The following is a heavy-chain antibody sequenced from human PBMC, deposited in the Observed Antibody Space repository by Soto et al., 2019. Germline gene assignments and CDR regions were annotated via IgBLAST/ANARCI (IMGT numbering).Heavy chain of an antibody. D-gene: IGHD4-4*01. Sequence: QITLKESGPTLVKPTQTFTLACTFSGFSLSTSGMGVGWIRQPPGKALEWLALIYWDGDKRYSPSLKSRRAIPTDTAKHHVVPTLTNMDPVVTSTYYCAHYSNTSSCDYWGQGTQVTVS. V-gene: IGHV2-5*02. CDR3: AHYSNTSSCDY. J-gene: IGHJ4*02. CDR1: GFSLSTSGMG. CDR2: IYWDGDK.